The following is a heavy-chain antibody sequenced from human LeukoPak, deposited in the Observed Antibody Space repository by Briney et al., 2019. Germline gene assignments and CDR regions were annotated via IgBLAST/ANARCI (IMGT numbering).Heavy chain of an antibody. V-gene: IGHV3-23*01. J-gene: IGHJ3*02. Sequence: GGSLRLSCAASGFTFSSYAMSWVRRAPGKGLEWVSAISGSGGSTYYADSVKGRFTISRDNSKNTLYLQMNSLRAEDTAVYYCAKDVLLWFGELFSAFDIWGQGTMVTVSS. CDR1: GFTFSSYA. D-gene: IGHD3-10*01. CDR2: ISGSGGST. CDR3: AKDVLLWFGELFSAFDI.